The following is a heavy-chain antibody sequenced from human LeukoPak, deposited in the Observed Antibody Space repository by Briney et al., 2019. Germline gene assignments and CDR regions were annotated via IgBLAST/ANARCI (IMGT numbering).Heavy chain of an antibody. J-gene: IGHJ5*02. CDR3: ASLTRTMGFDP. Sequence: SETLSLTCTISGGSISSYYWGWVRQPPGKGLEWIGSIYHSGSTYYNLSLKSRVTISVDTSKNQFSLRLSSVTAADTAVYYCASLTRTMGFDPWGQGTLVTVSS. V-gene: IGHV4-38-2*02. CDR1: GGSISSYY. D-gene: IGHD1-20*01. CDR2: IYHSGST.